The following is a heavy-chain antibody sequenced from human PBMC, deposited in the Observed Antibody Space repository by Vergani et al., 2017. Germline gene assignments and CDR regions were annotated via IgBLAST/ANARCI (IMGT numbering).Heavy chain of an antibody. CDR2: IYTSGST. CDR3: ARGKQYYGSGSYYNRHYYYMDV. V-gene: IGHV4-61*02. D-gene: IGHD3-10*01. Sequence: QVQLQESGPGLVKPSQTLSLTCTVSGGSISSGSYYWSWIRQPAGKGLEWIGRIYTSGSTNYNPPLKSRVTISVDTSKNQFSLKLSSVTAADTAVYYCARGKQYYGSGSYYNRHYYYMDVWGKGTTVTVSS. J-gene: IGHJ6*03. CDR1: GGSISSGSYY.